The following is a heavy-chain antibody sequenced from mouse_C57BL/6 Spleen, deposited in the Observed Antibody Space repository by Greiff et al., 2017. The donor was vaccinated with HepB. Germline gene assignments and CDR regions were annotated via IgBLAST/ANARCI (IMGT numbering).Heavy chain of an antibody. CDR2: IWRGGST. V-gene: IGHV2-5*01. CDR3: ANYYGSSYQAMDY. D-gene: IGHD1-1*01. Sequence: VKLVESGPGLVQPSQSLSITCTVSGFSLTSYGVHWVRQSPGKGLEWLGVIWRGGSTDYNAAFMSRLSITKDNSKSQVFFKMNSLQADDTAIYYCANYYGSSYQAMDYWGQGTSVTVSS. J-gene: IGHJ4*01. CDR1: GFSLTSYG.